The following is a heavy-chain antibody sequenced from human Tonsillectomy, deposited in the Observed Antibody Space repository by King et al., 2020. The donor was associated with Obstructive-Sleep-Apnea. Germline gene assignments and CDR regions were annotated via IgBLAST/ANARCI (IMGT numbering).Heavy chain of an antibody. D-gene: IGHD3-22*01. J-gene: IGHJ4*02. V-gene: IGHV3-23*04. CDR2: IVGSGAKT. CDR1: GFIFSSYA. CDR3: VKTDRSSYGYSDF. Sequence: VQLVESGGGLVHPGGSLRLSCAASGFIFSSYAMSWVRQAQGKGLEWVSTIVGSGAKTYYADSVKGRFTISRDNSKNRLYVQMSSLRAEDTAVYYCVKTDRSSYGYSDFWGQGTLVTVSS.